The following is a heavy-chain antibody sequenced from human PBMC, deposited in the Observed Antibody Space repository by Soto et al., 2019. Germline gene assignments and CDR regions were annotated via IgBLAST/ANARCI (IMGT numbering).Heavy chain of an antibody. CDR3: ARLSEVVTPGRPGGAGGY. CDR2: INPSGGST. V-gene: IGHV1-46*03. D-gene: IGHD2-21*02. J-gene: IGHJ4*02. CDR1: GYTFTSYY. Sequence: QVQLVQSGAEVKKPGASVKVSCKASGYTFTSYYMHWVRQAPGQGLEWMGIINPSGGSTSYAQKFQGRVTMTRDTSTSTVYMELSSLRSEDTAVYYCARLSEVVTPGRPGGAGGYWGQGTLVTVSS.